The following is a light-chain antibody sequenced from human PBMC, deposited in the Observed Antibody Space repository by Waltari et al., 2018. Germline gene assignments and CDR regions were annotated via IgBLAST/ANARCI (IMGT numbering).Light chain of an antibody. Sequence: THSLCPLSYSPGERATLSCRARKSVGRALVWYHQKPGQAPRLLIYDVSRRATGIPDRFSGSGYGTDFSLTISRLGPEDFAVYYCQKYERLPATFGQGTTVEIK. CDR3: QKYERLPAT. CDR2: DVS. J-gene: IGKJ1*01. CDR1: KSVGRA. V-gene: IGKV3-20*01.